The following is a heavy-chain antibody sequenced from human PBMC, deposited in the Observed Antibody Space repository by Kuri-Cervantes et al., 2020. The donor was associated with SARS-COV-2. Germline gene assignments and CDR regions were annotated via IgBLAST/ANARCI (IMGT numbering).Heavy chain of an antibody. Sequence: GSLRLSCSVSGGSISSSSYYWGWIRQPPGKGLEWVGSISYSGSTYYNPSLKSRVTISVDTSKNQFSLKLSSVTAADTAVYYCARDRYSSSLFYYYYMDVWGKGTTVTVSS. CDR2: ISYSGST. CDR3: ARDRYSSSLFYYYYMDV. CDR1: GGSISSSSYY. V-gene: IGHV4-39*07. D-gene: IGHD6-6*01. J-gene: IGHJ6*03.